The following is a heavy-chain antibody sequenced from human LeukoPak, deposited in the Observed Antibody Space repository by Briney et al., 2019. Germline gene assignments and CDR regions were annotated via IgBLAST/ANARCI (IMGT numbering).Heavy chain of an antibody. V-gene: IGHV4-34*01. Sequence: ETLSLTCAVYDESFSGYYCSWIRQPPRKGLEWIGEIDHSGSTNYNPSLQSRVTISVDTSKNQFSLKVSSVSAADTAVYYCARGNRPYGEHEAFDIWGHGTTVTVS. CDR3: ARGNRPYGEHEAFDI. D-gene: IGHD3-10*01. CDR2: IDHSGST. CDR1: DESFSGYY. J-gene: IGHJ3*02.